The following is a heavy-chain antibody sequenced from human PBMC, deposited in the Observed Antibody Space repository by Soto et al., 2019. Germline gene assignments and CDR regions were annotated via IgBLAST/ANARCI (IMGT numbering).Heavy chain of an antibody. V-gene: IGHV6-1*01. Sequence: SQTLSLTCAISGDSVSSNSAAWNWIRQSPSRGLEWLGRTYYRSKWYNDYAVSVKSRITINPDTSKNQFSLQLNSVTPEDTAVYSSESDSLELGCFDTWGQGTLVTVSS. J-gene: IGHJ5*02. CDR1: GDSVSSNSAA. CDR2: TYYRSKWYN. CDR3: ESDSLELGCFDT. D-gene: IGHD1-7*01.